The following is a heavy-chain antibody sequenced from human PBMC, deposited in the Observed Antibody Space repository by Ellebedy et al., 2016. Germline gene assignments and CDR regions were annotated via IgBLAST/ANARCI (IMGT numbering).Heavy chain of an antibody. CDR3: ARAGKRGYSYGYWLGY. V-gene: IGHV1-69*10. J-gene: IGHJ4*02. Sequence: ASVKVSCKASGGTFSSYAISWVRQAPGQGLEWMGGIIPILGIANYAQKFQGRVTITADKSTSTAYMELRSLRSEDTAVYYCARAGKRGYSYGYWLGYWGQGTLVTVSS. CDR2: IIPILGIA. CDR1: GGTFSSYA. D-gene: IGHD5-18*01.